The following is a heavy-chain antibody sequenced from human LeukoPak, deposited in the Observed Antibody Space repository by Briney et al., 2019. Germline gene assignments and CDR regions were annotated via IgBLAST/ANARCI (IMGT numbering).Heavy chain of an antibody. J-gene: IGHJ6*02. D-gene: IGHD2-2*01. CDR1: SGSISNYY. Sequence: PSETLSLTCTVSSGSISNYYWSWIRQPPGKGLEWIGYIYYSGSTNYKSSLKSRVIISVDTSKNQFSLKLSSVTAADTAMYYCARGLGIVVVPAAYDYYGMDVWGQGTTVTVSS. CDR3: ARGLGIVVVPAAYDYYGMDV. V-gene: IGHV4-59*01. CDR2: IYYSGST.